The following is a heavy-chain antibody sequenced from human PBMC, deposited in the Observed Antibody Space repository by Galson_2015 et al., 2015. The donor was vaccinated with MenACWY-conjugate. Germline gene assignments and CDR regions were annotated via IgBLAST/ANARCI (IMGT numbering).Heavy chain of an antibody. CDR2: IKSNSNGGTG. V-gene: IGHV3-15*01. CDR1: GFTFSDAW. D-gene: IGHD6-13*01. J-gene: IGHJ4*02. Sequence: SGFTFSDAWMSWVRQAPGKGLEWVGRIKSNSNGGTGDYGTPVKGRFTISRDDSTSTLYLEMNNLKTEDTAVYYCVATVWGQGIMVTVST. CDR3: VATV.